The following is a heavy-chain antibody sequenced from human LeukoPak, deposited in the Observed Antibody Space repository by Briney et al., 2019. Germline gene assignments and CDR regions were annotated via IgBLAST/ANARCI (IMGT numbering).Heavy chain of an antibody. V-gene: IGHV3-48*01. D-gene: IGHD2-15*01. J-gene: IGHJ4*02. CDR1: GFTLSSYS. CDR3: AREDIVVVVAATSFDY. CDR2: ISSSSSTI. Sequence: GGSLRLSCAASGFTLSSYSMNWVRQAPGKGLEWVSYISSSSSTIYYADSVKGRFTISRDNAKNSLYLQMNSLRAEDTAVYYCAREDIVVVVAATSFDYWGQGTLVTVSS.